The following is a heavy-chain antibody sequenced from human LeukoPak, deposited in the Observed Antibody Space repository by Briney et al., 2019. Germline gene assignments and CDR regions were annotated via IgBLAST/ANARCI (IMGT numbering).Heavy chain of an antibody. CDR3: ATSWNTGTLRSG. Sequence: GGSLRLSCAASGFTFSSYSMNWVRQAPGKGLEWVSSISSSSSYIYYADSVKGRFTISRDNSKNTLYLQMNSLRAEDTAVYYCATSWNTGTLRSGWGQGTLVTVSS. D-gene: IGHD4-11*01. CDR2: ISSSSSYI. CDR1: GFTFSSYS. V-gene: IGHV3-21*01. J-gene: IGHJ4*02.